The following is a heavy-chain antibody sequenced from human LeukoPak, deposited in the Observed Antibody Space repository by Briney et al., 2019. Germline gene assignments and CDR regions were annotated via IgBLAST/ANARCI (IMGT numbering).Heavy chain of an antibody. J-gene: IGHJ4*02. CDR2: INPESGGT. CDR1: GYTFTGYY. CDR3: AREYYYGSGSYYTH. D-gene: IGHD3-10*01. Sequence: ASVKVSCKASGYTFTGYYIHWVRQAPGQGLKWMGWINPESGGTKFAQNFQGRVTVTRDASITTVYMEVSRLRSDDTAVYYCAREYYYGSGSYYTHWGQGTLVTVSS. V-gene: IGHV1-2*02.